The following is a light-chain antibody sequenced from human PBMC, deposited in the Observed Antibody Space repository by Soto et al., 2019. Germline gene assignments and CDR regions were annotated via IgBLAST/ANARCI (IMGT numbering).Light chain of an antibody. CDR3: SSYSSSTVRYV. CDR2: EVS. CDR1: SSDVGSYDF. Sequence: QSALTQPASVSGSPGQSITMSCTGTSSDVGSYDFVSWYQQHPGKAPKLLIYEVSNRPSGVSARFSGSKSDNTASLTISGLQAADEAVYFCSSYSSSTVRYVFGSGTKLTVL. J-gene: IGLJ1*01. V-gene: IGLV2-14*01.